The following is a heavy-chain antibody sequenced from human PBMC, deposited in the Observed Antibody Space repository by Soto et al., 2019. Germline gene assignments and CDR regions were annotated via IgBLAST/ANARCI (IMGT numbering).Heavy chain of an antibody. Sequence: ASVTFSRKASGYTFTSYYMHWVRQTPGQGLEWMGIINPSGGSTSYAQKFQGRVTMTRDTSTSTVYMELSSLRSEDTAVYYCARGGGYYDILTGYYYYGMDVWGQGTTVTVSS. CDR1: GYTFTSYY. J-gene: IGHJ6*02. CDR3: ARGGGYYDILTGYYYYGMDV. D-gene: IGHD3-9*01. CDR2: INPSGGST. V-gene: IGHV1-46*03.